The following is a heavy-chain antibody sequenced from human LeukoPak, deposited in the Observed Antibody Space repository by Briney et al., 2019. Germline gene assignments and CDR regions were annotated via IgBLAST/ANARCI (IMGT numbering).Heavy chain of an antibody. CDR3: VRGTYYDFWTGDNNYYYYYMDV. J-gene: IGHJ6*03. CDR1: GGTFSSYA. D-gene: IGHD3-3*01. CDR2: VIPIFGTA. V-gene: IGHV1-69*13. Sequence: ASVKVSCKASGGTFSSYAISWVRQAPGQGLEWMGGVIPIFGTANYAQRFQGRVTITADELTTPDYTTTAYMELSGLRSEDTAVFYCVRGTYYDFWTGDNNYYYYYMDVWGDGTTVTVSS.